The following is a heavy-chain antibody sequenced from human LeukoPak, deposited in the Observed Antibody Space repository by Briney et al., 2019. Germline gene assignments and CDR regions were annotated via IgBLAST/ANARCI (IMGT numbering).Heavy chain of an antibody. CDR3: ARRRPYSIRDGGWFDP. V-gene: IGHV1-8*01. D-gene: IGHD6-13*01. Sequence: ASVKVSCKASGYTFTSYDINWVRQATGQGLEWMGWMNPNGGNTGYAQEFQGRVTMTRNTSISTAYMELSSLRSEDTAVYYCARRRPYSIRDGGWFDPWGQGTLVTVSS. CDR1: GYTFTSYD. J-gene: IGHJ5*02. CDR2: MNPNGGNT.